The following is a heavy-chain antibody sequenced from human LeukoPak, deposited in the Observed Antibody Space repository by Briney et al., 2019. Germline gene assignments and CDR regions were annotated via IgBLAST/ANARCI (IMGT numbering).Heavy chain of an antibody. V-gene: IGHV4-59*01. CDR1: GGSISGYY. D-gene: IGHD6-19*01. CDR2: IYYSGST. Sequence: SETLSLTCTVSGGSISGYYWSWIRQPPGKGLEWIGYIYYSGSTNYNPSLKSRVTISVDTSKNQFSLKLSSVTAADTAVYYCARLVGNSSGWYNWFDPWGQGTLVTVSS. CDR3: ARLVGNSSGWYNWFDP. J-gene: IGHJ5*02.